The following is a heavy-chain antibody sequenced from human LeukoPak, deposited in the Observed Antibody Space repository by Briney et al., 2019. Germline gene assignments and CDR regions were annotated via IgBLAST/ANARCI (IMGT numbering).Heavy chain of an antibody. D-gene: IGHD3-10*01. V-gene: IGHV4-59*01. J-gene: IGHJ4*02. CDR3: ARAVHYSGTSDQYTGGWYYFDF. CDR2: INDSGSI. CDR1: GDSMNNYY. Sequence: SETLSLTCNVFGDSMNNYYWSWIRQPPGKGLEWIGNINDSGSINSNPSLKSRATISVDMSRKHFFLDLISVTAADTAVYYCARAVHYSGTSDQYTGGWYYFDFWGQGTLVTVSS.